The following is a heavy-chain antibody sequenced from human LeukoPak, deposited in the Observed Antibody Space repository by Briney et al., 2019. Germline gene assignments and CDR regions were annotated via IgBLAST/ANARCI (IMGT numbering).Heavy chain of an antibody. J-gene: IGHJ4*02. D-gene: IGHD2-2*01. V-gene: IGHV4-39*01. Sequence: SETLSLTCTLSGGYISSRGDFWGWIRQSPGKGLEWIGSINYRGTTYYNPSLKSRLTISVDTSENKFSLKMNSVTAADTAVYYCARLPIVVVPAAGFDYWGQGTLVTVSS. CDR2: INYRGTT. CDR1: GGYISSRGDF. CDR3: ARLPIVVVPAAGFDY.